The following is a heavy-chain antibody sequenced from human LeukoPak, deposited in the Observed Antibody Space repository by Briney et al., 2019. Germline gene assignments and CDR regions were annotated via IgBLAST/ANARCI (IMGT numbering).Heavy chain of an antibody. V-gene: IGHV4-39*01. CDR1: GGSISSSSYY. J-gene: IGHJ3*02. CDR2: IYYSGGT. Sequence: SETLSLTCTVSGGSISSSSYYWGWIRQPPGKGLEWIGSIYYSGGTYYNPSLKSRVTISVDTSKNQFSLKLSSVTAADTAVYYCASTGYTDAFDIWGQGTMVTVSS. CDR3: ASTGYTDAFDI. D-gene: IGHD6-13*01.